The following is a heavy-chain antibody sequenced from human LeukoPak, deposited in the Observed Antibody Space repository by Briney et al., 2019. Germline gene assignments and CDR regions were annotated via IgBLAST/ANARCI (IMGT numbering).Heavy chain of an antibody. CDR2: INPGGSST. Sequence: TGGSLRLSCAASGSAFSMHWVRQVPGKGLVWVSRINPGGSSTAYADSVKGRFTISRDNAKNTLYLQMNSLRAEDTAVYYCARSNQADDYWGQGTLVTVSS. D-gene: IGHD4-11*01. V-gene: IGHV3-74*01. CDR3: ARSNQADDY. CDR1: GSAFS. J-gene: IGHJ4*02.